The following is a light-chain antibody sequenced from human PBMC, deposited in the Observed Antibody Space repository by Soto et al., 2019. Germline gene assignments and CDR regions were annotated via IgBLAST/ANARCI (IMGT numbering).Light chain of an antibody. Sequence: IHMTQSPSPLSGSVGDRVTITCRASQTISSWLAWYQQKPGKAPKLLIYKASTLKSGVPSRFSGSGSGAEFTLTISSLQPDDFVTYYCQHYNSYSEAFGQGTKVDI. CDR3: QHYNSYSEA. CDR2: KAS. V-gene: IGKV1-5*03. CDR1: QTISSW. J-gene: IGKJ1*01.